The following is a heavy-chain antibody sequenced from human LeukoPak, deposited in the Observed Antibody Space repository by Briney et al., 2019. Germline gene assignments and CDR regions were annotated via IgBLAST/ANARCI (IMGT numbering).Heavy chain of an antibody. V-gene: IGHV4-34*01. CDR2: INHSGST. Sequence: PSETLSLTCAVYGGSFSGYYWSWIRQPPGNGLEWIGEINHSGSTNYNPSLKSRVTISVDTSKNQFSLKLSSVTAADTAVYYCAREPRRGSSWYHTRYGMDVWGQGTTVTVSS. CDR3: AREPRRGSSWYHTRYGMDV. D-gene: IGHD6-13*01. CDR1: GGSFSGYY. J-gene: IGHJ6*02.